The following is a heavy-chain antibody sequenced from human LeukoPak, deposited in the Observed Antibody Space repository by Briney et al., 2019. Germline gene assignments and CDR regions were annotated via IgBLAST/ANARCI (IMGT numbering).Heavy chain of an antibody. CDR1: GGTFSSYA. V-gene: IGHV1-69*04. CDR2: IIPILGIA. Sequence: SVKVSCKASGGTFSSYAISWVRQAPGQGLEWMGRIIPILGIASYAQKFQGRVTITADKSTSTAYMELSSLRSEDTAVYYCARAHGYGDYPRDYWGQGTLVTVSS. CDR3: ARAHGYGDYPRDY. J-gene: IGHJ4*02. D-gene: IGHD4-17*01.